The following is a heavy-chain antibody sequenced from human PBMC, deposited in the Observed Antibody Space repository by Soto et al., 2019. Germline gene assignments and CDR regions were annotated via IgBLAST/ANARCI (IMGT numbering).Heavy chain of an antibody. V-gene: IGHV3-21*06. J-gene: IGHJ2*01. Sequence: ESQLVESGGGQVKPGGSLTLSCVGYDFTLRSYTLTWVRQAQGKGLELVASIRSNSDDDVFYVDSVKGRFTISRDNVRNSLDLHMNSLRADDTSVYYCVRGREYGDYLGWFFDLWGRGTLVTVSS. CDR3: VRGREYGDYLGWFFDL. D-gene: IGHD4-17*01. CDR1: DFTLRSYT. CDR2: IRSNSDDDV.